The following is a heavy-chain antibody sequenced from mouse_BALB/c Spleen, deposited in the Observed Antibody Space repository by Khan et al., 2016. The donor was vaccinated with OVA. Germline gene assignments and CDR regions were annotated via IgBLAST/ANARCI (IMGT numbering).Heavy chain of an antibody. CDR2: ISSGDTT. Sequence: EVKLVESGGGLVKPGGSLKLSCAASGFTFSNYGVSWVRQTPEKRMVWVASISSGDTTYYPDSVKGRFTISRDNARDILYLQMSSLRSEDTAMYYCARDYGFAYWGQGTLVTVSA. J-gene: IGHJ3*01. V-gene: IGHV5-6-5*01. CDR3: ARDYGFAY. D-gene: IGHD1-1*01. CDR1: GFTFSNYG.